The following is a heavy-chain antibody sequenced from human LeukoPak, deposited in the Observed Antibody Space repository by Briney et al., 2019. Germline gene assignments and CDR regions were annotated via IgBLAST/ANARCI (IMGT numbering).Heavy chain of an antibody. D-gene: IGHD2-21*01. CDR1: GYTFTSYY. J-gene: IGHJ3*02. Sequence: ASVKVSCKASGYTFTSYYMHWVRQAPGQGLEWMGIINPSGGSTSYAQKFQGRVTMTRDTSTSTVYMELSSLRSEDTAVYYCARDPAKHIVVDELSNAFDIWGQGTMVTVSS. V-gene: IGHV1-46*01. CDR2: INPSGGST. CDR3: ARDPAKHIVVDELSNAFDI.